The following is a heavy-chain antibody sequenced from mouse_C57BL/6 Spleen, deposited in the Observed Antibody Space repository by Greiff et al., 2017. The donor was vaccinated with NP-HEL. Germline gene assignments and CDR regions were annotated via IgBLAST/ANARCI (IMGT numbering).Heavy chain of an antibody. CDR2: IHPNSGST. CDR3: FNWDWDFDY. V-gene: IGHV1-64*01. J-gene: IGHJ2*01. Sequence: VQLQQPGAELVKPGASVKLSCKASGYTFTSYWMHWVKQRPGQGLEWIGMIHPNSGSTNYNEKFKSKATLTVDKSSSTAYLQLSSLTSDDSAVYYCFNWDWDFDYWGKGTTLTVSS. D-gene: IGHD4-1*01. CDR1: GYTFTSYW.